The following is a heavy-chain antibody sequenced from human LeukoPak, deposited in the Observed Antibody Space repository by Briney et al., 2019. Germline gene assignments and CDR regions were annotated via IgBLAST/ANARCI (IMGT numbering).Heavy chain of an antibody. D-gene: IGHD4-11*01. J-gene: IGHJ4*02. CDR3: ARDLNSNSDYFDY. CDR2: IYYSGST. V-gene: IGHV4-39*07. Sequence: SETLSLTCTVSGGSISSSSYYWGWIRQPPGKGLEWIGSIYYSGSTYYNPSLKSRVTISVDTSKNQFSLKLSSVTAADTAVYYCARDLNSNSDYFDYWGQGTLVTVSS. CDR1: GGSISSSSYY.